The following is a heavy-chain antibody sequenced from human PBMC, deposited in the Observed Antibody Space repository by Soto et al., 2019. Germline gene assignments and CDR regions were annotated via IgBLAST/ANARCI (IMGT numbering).Heavy chain of an antibody. D-gene: IGHD3-3*01. V-gene: IGHV3-23*01. CDR2: TSGSGGST. CDR3: AKTVDYDFWSGYRNWFDP. Sequence: GGSLRLSCAASGFTFSSYAMSWVRQAPGKGLEWVSATSGSGGSTYYADSVKGRFTISRDNSKNTLYLQMNSLRAEDTAVYYCAKTVDYDFWSGYRNWFDPWGQGTLVTVSS. CDR1: GFTFSSYA. J-gene: IGHJ5*02.